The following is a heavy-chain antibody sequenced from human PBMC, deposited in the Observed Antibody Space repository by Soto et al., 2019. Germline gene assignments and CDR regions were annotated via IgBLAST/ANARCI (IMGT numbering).Heavy chain of an antibody. D-gene: IGHD3-10*01. Sequence: ALRVSCAASVFTFSIDAMSWVWYAPGRGLEWVLPISASGGRTSYADYVKGRFTTPRDNSTNTLYLQMNSLSAEDTAVYYCAKGNYGPGRPSYVDYWGQGTLVTVS. CDR2: ISASGGRT. CDR1: VFTFSIDA. CDR3: AKGNYGPGRPSYVDY. V-gene: IGHV3-23*01. J-gene: IGHJ4*02.